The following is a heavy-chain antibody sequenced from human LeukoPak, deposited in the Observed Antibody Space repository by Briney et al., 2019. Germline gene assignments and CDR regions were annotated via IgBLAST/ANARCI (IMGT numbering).Heavy chain of an antibody. CDR2: INPNSGGT. CDR1: GYSFTGYY. D-gene: IGHD3-3*01. Sequence: GASVKVSCKTSGYSFTGYYIHWVRQAPGQGLEWMGWINPNSGGTNYPQKFQDRVTMTRDTSISTANMELSRLRSDDTAVYYCARGSLYGNYVDYWGQGTLVTVSS. V-gene: IGHV1-2*02. CDR3: ARGSLYGNYVDY. J-gene: IGHJ4*02.